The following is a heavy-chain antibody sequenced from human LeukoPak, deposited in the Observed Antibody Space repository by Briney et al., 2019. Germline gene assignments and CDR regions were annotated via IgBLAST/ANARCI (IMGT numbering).Heavy chain of an antibody. J-gene: IGHJ4*02. CDR3: ARGYDISDY. Sequence: GGSLRLSCAASGFTFSSYSMNWVRQAPGKGLEWLSYISSSSSTIYYADSVKGRFTISRDNAKNSLYLQMNSLRAEDTAMYYCARGYDISDYWGQGTVVTVSS. CDR1: GFTFSSYS. CDR2: ISSSSSTI. V-gene: IGHV3-48*04. D-gene: IGHD3-9*01.